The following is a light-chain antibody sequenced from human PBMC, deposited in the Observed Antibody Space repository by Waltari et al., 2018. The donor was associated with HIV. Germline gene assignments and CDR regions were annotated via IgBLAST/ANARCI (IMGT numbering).Light chain of an antibody. CDR3: LQHHTYPHV. CDR1: PGIGNN. CDR2: SSS. V-gene: IGKV1-17*01. J-gene: IGKJ1*01. Sequence: DIQMPQSPSSLAASVGDRVTITCRASPGIGNNLAWSQQIPGKAPRRLIYSSSNLQNGVPSRFSGSGSGTEFTLTVTSLQSEDFATYYCLQHHTYPHVFGQGTKVDIK.